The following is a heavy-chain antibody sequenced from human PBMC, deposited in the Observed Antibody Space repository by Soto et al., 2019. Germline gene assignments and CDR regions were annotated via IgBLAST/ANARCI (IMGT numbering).Heavy chain of an antibody. V-gene: IGHV3-23*01. D-gene: IGHD2-15*01. CDR2: ISGSGGST. CDR1: GFTFSSYA. J-gene: IGHJ4*02. Sequence: VGSLRLSCAASGFTFSSYAMSWVRQAPGKGLEWVSAISGSGGSTYYADSVKGRFTISRDNSKNTLYLQMNSLRAEDTAVYYCAKDPPGYCSGGSCPFHYWGQGTLVTVSS. CDR3: AKDPPGYCSGGSCPFHY.